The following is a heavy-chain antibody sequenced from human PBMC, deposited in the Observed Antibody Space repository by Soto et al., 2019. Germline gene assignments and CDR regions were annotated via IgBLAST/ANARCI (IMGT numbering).Heavy chain of an antibody. CDR2: ISASGGST. J-gene: IGHJ4*02. V-gene: IGHV3-23*01. D-gene: IGHD3-10*01. CDR3: ARARADYYDSENQYKGGFYYFDH. CDR1: GFSFNSYT. Sequence: TGGSLRLSCAASGFSFNSYTISWVRQAPGKGLEWVSAISASGGSTYYADSMKGRFTISRDNSKNTVYLQMNSLRAEDTAVYYCARARADYYDSENQYKGGFYYFDHWGQGILVTVSS.